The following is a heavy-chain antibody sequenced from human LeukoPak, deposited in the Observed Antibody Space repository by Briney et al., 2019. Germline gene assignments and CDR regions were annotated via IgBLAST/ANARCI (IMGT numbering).Heavy chain of an antibody. D-gene: IGHD3-22*01. CDR2: IYYSGST. CDR3: ARHGIEVPCDY. Sequence: SETLSLICTVSGGSMSSSSYYWGWIRKPPGKGLEWIGSIYYSGSTYYNPSLKSRVTISVDTSKNQFSLKLSSVTAADTAVYYCARHGIEVPCDYWGQGTLVTVSS. V-gene: IGHV4-39*01. J-gene: IGHJ4*02. CDR1: GGSMSSSSYY.